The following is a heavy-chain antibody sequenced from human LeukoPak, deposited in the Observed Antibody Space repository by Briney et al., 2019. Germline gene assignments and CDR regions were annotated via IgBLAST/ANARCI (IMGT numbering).Heavy chain of an antibody. D-gene: IGHD3-16*02. J-gene: IGHJ4*02. CDR2: ISGSGGST. CDR3: ASGDHVWGSYRYAGTFDY. CDR1: GFTFSSYA. Sequence: GGSLRLSCAASGFTFSSYAMSWVRQAPGKGLEWVSAISGSGGSTYYADSVKGRFTISRDNSKNTLYLQMNSLRAEDTAVYYCASGDHVWGSYRYAGTFDYWGQGTLVTVSS. V-gene: IGHV3-23*01.